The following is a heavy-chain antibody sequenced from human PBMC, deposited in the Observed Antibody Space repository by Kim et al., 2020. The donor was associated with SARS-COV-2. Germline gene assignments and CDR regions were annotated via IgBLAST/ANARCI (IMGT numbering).Heavy chain of an antibody. CDR3: ARHLPAVYDILTGPNWFDP. CDR1: GGSISSYY. J-gene: IGHJ5*02. CDR2: IYYSGST. Sequence: SETLSLTCTVSGGSISSYYWSWIRQPPGKGLEWIGYIYYSGSTNYNPSLKSRVTISVDTSKNQFSLKLSSVTAADTAVYYCARHLPAVYDILTGPNWFDPWGQGTLVTVSS. D-gene: IGHD3-9*01. V-gene: IGHV4-59*08.